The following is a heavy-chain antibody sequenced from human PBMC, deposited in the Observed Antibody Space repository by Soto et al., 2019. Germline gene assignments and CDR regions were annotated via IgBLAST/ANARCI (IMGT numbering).Heavy chain of an antibody. CDR2: MDQDGSET. CDR1: GFTFSTYW. V-gene: IGHV3-7*01. J-gene: IGHJ4*02. CDR3: VCEGNFFIY. Sequence: EVQLVESGGGLVQPGGSLRLSCAASGFTFSTYWMTWVRQPPGKGLEWVANMDQDGSETYYVDSVRGRFTVSRDNAKNSLYLQMNSLRVEDTAGYYGVCEGNFFIYWGQGTLVTVSP.